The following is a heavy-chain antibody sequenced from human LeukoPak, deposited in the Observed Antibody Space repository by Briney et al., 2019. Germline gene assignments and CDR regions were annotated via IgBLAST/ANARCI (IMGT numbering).Heavy chain of an antibody. CDR1: GFTFSIAS. CDR2: IKSKTDGGTT. D-gene: IGHD3-22*01. V-gene: IGHV3-15*01. Sequence: GGSLRLSCVASGFTFSIASMSWVRQAPGKGLEWVGQIKSKTDGGTTDYAAPVKDRFTISRDDPKSTLYVQMNGLKIDDTAVYYCTLRGSSGYSYWGQGTLVTVSS. J-gene: IGHJ4*02. CDR3: TLRGSSGYSY.